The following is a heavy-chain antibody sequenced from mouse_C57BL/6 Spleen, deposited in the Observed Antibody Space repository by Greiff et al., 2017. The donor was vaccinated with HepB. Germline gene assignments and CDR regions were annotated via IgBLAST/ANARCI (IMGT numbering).Heavy chain of an antibody. J-gene: IGHJ2*01. D-gene: IGHD1-1*01. CDR2: IYPGDGDT. CDR3: ARGTTVVAPYFDY. Sequence: VKLVESGPELVKPGASVKISCKASGYAFSSSWMNWVKQRPGKGLEWIGRIYPGDGDTNYNGKFKGKATLTADKSSSTAYMQLSSLTSEDSAVYFCARGTTVVAPYFDYWGQGTTLTVSS. V-gene: IGHV1-82*01. CDR1: GYAFSSSW.